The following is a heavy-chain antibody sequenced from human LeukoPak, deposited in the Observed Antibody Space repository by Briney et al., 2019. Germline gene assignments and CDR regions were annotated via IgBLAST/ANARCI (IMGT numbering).Heavy chain of an antibody. CDR1: GYSFTTYA. V-gene: IGHV7-4-1*02. J-gene: IGHJ3*02. D-gene: IGHD1-26*01. CDR2: INSNTGKP. CDR3: ARDRDGRNGRGAFDI. Sequence: ASVKVSCKASGYSFTTYAMNWVRQAPGQGLEWMAWINSNTGKPTYAQGFTGRFVLSLDTSVTTAYLQISSLKADDTAVYYCARDRDGRNGRGAFDIWGQGTMVTVSS.